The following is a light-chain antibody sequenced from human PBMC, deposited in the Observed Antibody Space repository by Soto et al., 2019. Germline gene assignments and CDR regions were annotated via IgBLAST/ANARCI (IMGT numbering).Light chain of an antibody. V-gene: IGKV3-20*01. CDR2: SAS. Sequence: IAFTRSTVTLSFSPGERGTLSCRASQNLGTLYLAWFQQKSGQAPRLLIYSASRRATGIPDRFTGSGSGTDFTLTINRVEPDDVAVYFCQQYPVSLRTFGQGTKVDIK. J-gene: IGKJ1*01. CDR3: QQYPVSLRT. CDR1: QNLGTLY.